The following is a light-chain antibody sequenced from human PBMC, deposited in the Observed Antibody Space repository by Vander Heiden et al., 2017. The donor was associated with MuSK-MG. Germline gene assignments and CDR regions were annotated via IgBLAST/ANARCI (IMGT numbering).Light chain of an antibody. CDR1: SSDVGGYNY. Sequence: SALTQPSSLSGSPGQSITISCTGSSSDVGGYNYVSWYQQYPGKVPKLMIYDVSNRPSGVSNRFSGSKSGNTASLTISGLQAEDEADYYCGSYTTSSTFVFGGGTKLSVL. CDR2: DVS. J-gene: IGLJ3*02. CDR3: GSYTTSSTFV. V-gene: IGLV2-14*03.